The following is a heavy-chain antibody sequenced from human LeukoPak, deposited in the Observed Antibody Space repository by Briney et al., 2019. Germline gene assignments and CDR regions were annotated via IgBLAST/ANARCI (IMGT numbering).Heavy chain of an antibody. CDR3: ARGGQAGTGDY. D-gene: IGHD3-10*01. V-gene: IGHV3-7*01. CDR2: INQDGGAK. Sequence: GGSLRLSCAASGFTFNTLWMTWVRQSPGKGLEWVANINQDGGAKHYVDSVKGRFTISRDNAKNSLYLEMNSLRAEDTAVYYCARGGQAGTGDYWGQGTQVTVSS. J-gene: IGHJ4*02. CDR1: GFTFNTLW.